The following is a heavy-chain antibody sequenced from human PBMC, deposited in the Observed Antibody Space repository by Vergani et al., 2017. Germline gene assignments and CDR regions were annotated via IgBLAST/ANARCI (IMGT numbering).Heavy chain of an antibody. CDR2: IYYSGTT. D-gene: IGHD3-10*01. Sequence: QLQLQESGPGLVKPSETLSLTCTVSGGSISSSSYYWGWIRQPPGKGLEWIGSIYYSGTTYYNPSLKSRVTISVDPAKNQFSLKLSSVTAADTAVYDCARHRGALLWFGPLPRDGGFDPWGQGPLVTVSS. V-gene: IGHV4-39*01. CDR1: GGSISSSSYY. CDR3: ARHRGALLWFGPLPRDGGFDP. J-gene: IGHJ5*02.